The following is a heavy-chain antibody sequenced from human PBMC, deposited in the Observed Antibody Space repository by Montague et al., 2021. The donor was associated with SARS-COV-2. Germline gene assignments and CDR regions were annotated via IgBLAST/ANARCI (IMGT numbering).Heavy chain of an antibody. J-gene: IGHJ4*02. CDR3: ARREYSYGWGD. D-gene: IGHD5-18*01. Sequence: SETLSLTCTVTGGPISGSSDYWGWIRQSPRKGLEWIARVDYSGNTYCSPSLKSRLTISVDTSKNQFSLKLNSVTAADTALYYCARREYSYGWGDWGQGTLVTVSS. V-gene: IGHV4-39*01. CDR2: VDYSGNT. CDR1: GGPISGSSDY.